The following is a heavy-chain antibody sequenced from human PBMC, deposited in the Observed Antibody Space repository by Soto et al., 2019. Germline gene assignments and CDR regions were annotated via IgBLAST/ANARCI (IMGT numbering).Heavy chain of an antibody. CDR3: ARSAAYDY. CDR1: GYTVTNYY. CDR2: INPNGGST. Sequence: QVQLMQSGAEVKKPGASVRVSCKASGYTVTNYYVHWVRQAPGQGLEWMGFINPNGGSTTYAQKFQGRFTVTTDTSTRTVYMQLSSLRSEDTAVFYCARSAAYDYWGQGTLVTVSS. D-gene: IGHD2-15*01. J-gene: IGHJ4*02. V-gene: IGHV1-46*01.